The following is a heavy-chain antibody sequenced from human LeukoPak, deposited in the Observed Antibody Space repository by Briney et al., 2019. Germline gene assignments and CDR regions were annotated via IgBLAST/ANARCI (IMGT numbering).Heavy chain of an antibody. V-gene: IGHV3-23*01. Sequence: GGSLRLSCAASGFTFSSYGMSWVRQAPGKGLEWVSAIGHSGSNTYYADSVKGRFTISRDNAKNSLYLQMNSLRAEDTAVYYCAELGITMIGGVWGKGTTVTVSS. J-gene: IGHJ6*04. CDR1: GFTFSSYG. CDR3: AELGITMIGGV. CDR2: IGHSGSNT. D-gene: IGHD3-10*02.